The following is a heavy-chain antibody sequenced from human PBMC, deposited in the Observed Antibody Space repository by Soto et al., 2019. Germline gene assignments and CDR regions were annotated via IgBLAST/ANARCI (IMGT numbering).Heavy chain of an antibody. V-gene: IGHV1-24*01. J-gene: IGHJ6*02. CDR3: ATWVPVAVAGPYYYYGMDX. CDR1: GYTLTELS. CDR2: FDPEDGET. D-gene: IGHD6-19*01. Sequence: ASLKVSGKVSGYTLTELSMHWVRQAPGKELEWMGVFDPEDGETIYAHRFQGRVTMTEDTSKDTAYMELSSLRSEETAVYYCATWVPVAVAGPYYYYGMDXCGQVTRVTGS.